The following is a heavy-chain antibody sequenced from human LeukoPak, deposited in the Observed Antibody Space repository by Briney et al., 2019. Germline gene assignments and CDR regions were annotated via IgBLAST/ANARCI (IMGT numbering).Heavy chain of an antibody. V-gene: IGHV3-21*01. CDR2: ISSSSSYI. J-gene: IGHJ6*03. Sequence: PGGSLRLSCAASAFTFSSYSMNWVRQAPGKGLEWVSSISSSSSYIYYADSVKGRFTISRDNAKNSLYLQMNSLRAEDTAVYYCARDLGYCSGGSCYYMDVWGKGTTVTISS. CDR3: ARDLGYCSGGSCYYMDV. D-gene: IGHD2-15*01. CDR1: AFTFSSYS.